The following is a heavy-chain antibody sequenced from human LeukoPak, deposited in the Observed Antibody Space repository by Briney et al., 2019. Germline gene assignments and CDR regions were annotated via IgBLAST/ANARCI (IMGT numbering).Heavy chain of an antibody. CDR3: ARDQGDDIAAAGTTGDY. CDR2: ISSSSSTI. V-gene: IGHV3-48*01. J-gene: IGHJ4*02. CDR1: GFTFSTYT. Sequence: PGGSLRLSCAASGFTFSTYTMNWVRQAPGKGLEWVSYISSSSSTIYYADSVKGRFTISRDNAKSSLYLQMNSLRAEDTAVYYCARDQGDDIAAAGTTGDYWGQGTLVTVSS. D-gene: IGHD6-13*01.